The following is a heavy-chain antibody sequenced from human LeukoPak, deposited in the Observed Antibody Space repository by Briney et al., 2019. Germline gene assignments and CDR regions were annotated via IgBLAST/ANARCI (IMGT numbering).Heavy chain of an antibody. CDR2: IYYSGST. V-gene: IGHV4-59*01. Sequence: SETLSLTCTVSGGSISSYYWSWIRQPPGKGLEWIGYIYYSGSTNYNPSLKSRVTISVDTSKNQFSLKLSSVTAADTAVYYCASSATVTEWFDPWGQGTLVTVSS. J-gene: IGHJ5*02. CDR3: ASSATVTEWFDP. D-gene: IGHD4-17*01. CDR1: GGSISSYY.